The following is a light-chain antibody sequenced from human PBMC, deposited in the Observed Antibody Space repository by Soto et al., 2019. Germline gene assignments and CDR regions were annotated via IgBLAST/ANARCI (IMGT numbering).Light chain of an antibody. J-gene: IGKJ1*01. CDR2: AAS. CDR3: QQSYRTPWT. V-gene: IGKV1-39*01. Sequence: DIQMTQSPSSLSASVGDRVTITCRASQSISSYLNWYHQKPGKAPKLLIYAASSLQSGVPSRFSATASGTDGTLTISSLQPEDFETYYCQQSYRTPWTFGQGTKVDIK. CDR1: QSISSY.